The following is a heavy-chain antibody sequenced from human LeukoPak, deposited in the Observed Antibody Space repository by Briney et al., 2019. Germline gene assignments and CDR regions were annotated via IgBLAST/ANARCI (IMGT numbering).Heavy chain of an antibody. Sequence: GGSLRLSCAASGFTFSSYAMTWVRQAPGKGLEWVSAISGGGGSTYYADPVKGRFTISRDNSKNTLFLQVNSLRAEDSAIYHCAKGRPSYWYFDLWGRGTLVTVSS. CDR1: GFTFSSYA. CDR3: AKGRPSYWYFDL. V-gene: IGHV3-23*01. J-gene: IGHJ2*01. CDR2: ISGGGGST.